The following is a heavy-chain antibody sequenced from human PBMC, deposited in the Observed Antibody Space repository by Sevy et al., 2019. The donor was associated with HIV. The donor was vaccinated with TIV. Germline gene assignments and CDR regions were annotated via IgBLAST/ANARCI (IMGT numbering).Heavy chain of an antibody. CDR3: ARADIVVVPAAKYYYYYGMDV. J-gene: IGHJ6*02. CDR1: GGTFSSYA. Sequence: ASVKVSCKASGGTFSSYAISWVRQAPGQGLAWMGGIIPIFGTANYAQKFQGRVTITADESTSTAYMELSSLRSEDTAVYYCARADIVVVPAAKYYYYYGMDVWGQGTTVTVSS. V-gene: IGHV1-69*13. CDR2: IIPIFGTA. D-gene: IGHD2-2*01.